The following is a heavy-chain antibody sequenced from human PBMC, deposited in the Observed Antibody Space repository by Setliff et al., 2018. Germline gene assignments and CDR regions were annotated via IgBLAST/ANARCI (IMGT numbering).Heavy chain of an antibody. CDR2: IKQDGSEK. J-gene: IGHJ4*02. CDR3: ARDRYYNFWSGYLKGGYFDY. D-gene: IGHD3-3*01. CDR1: GFTFSSYW. Sequence: GGSLRLSCAASGFTFSSYWMSWVRQAPGKGLEWVASIKQDGSEKYYVDSVKGRFTISRDNAKNSLYLQMNSLRAEDTAVYYCARDRYYNFWSGYLKGGYFDYWGQGTLVTVSS. V-gene: IGHV3-7*01.